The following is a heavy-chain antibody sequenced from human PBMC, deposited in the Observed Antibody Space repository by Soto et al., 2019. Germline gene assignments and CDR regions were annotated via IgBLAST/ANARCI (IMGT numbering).Heavy chain of an antibody. V-gene: IGHV3-21*01. Sequence: EVQLVESGGGLVKPGGSLRLSCAASGFTFSSFTMNWVRQAPGKGLEWVSSISSSSSYIYYADSVKGRFTISRDNAKNSLYLQMNSLRAEDTAVYYCARELTIFGVVRHFDCWGQGTLVTVSS. J-gene: IGHJ4*02. D-gene: IGHD3-3*01. CDR2: ISSSSSYI. CDR1: GFTFSSFT. CDR3: ARELTIFGVVRHFDC.